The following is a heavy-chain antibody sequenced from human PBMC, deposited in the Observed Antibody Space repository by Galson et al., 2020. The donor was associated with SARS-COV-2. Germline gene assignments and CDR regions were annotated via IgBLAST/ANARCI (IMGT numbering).Heavy chain of an antibody. J-gene: IGHJ6*02. CDR2: IYYIGST. V-gene: IGHV4-59*12. CDR3: ARDSPGADGMDV. CDR1: GGSISSYY. Sequence: ASETLSLTCTVSGGSISSYYWSWIRQPPGKGLEWIGYIYYIGSTNYNPSLKSRVTISVDTSKNQFSLKLSSVTAADTAVYYCARDSPGADGMDVWGQGTTVTVSS.